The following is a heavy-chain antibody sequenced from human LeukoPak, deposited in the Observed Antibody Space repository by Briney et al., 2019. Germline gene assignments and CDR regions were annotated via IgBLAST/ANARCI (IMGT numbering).Heavy chain of an antibody. V-gene: IGHV3-23*01. CDR1: GFTFSSYA. CDR3: ARGVPIAAAVSYYFDY. CDR2: ISGSAGST. J-gene: IGHJ4*02. D-gene: IGHD6-13*01. Sequence: PGGSLRLSCVASGFTFSSYAMSWVRRAPGKGLEWVSVISGSAGSTKYADSVKGRFTISRDNSKNTLYLQMNSLRAEDTAVYYCARGVPIAAAVSYYFDYWGQGTLVTVSS.